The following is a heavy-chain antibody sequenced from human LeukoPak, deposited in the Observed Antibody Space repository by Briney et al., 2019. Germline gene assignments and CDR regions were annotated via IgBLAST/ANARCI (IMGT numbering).Heavy chain of an antibody. D-gene: IGHD3-10*01. CDR3: ASFGKVGSGKEFPSDY. V-gene: IGHV4-4*07. Sequence: SETLSLTCTVSGGSISSYYWSWIWQPAGKGLEWIGRVYTSGSTNYNPSLKSRVTLSVDTSKNQFSLKLSSVTAADTAVYYCASFGKVGSGKEFPSDYWGQGTLVTVSS. J-gene: IGHJ4*02. CDR2: VYTSGST. CDR1: GGSISSYY.